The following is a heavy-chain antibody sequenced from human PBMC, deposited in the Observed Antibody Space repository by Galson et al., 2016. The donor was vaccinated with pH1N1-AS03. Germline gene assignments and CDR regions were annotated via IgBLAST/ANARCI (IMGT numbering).Heavy chain of an antibody. Sequence: CAISGDSVSSNSAAWNWIRLSPSRGLEWLGRTFYRSEGWSDHYAPSIRSRIRISPDTSKNQISLQLNSVTPEDTAVYFCTRVNHLARGMDVWGQGTTVIVSS. CDR1: GDSVSSNSAA. CDR2: TFYRSEGWSD. J-gene: IGHJ6*02. V-gene: IGHV6-1*01. CDR3: TRVNHLARGMDV.